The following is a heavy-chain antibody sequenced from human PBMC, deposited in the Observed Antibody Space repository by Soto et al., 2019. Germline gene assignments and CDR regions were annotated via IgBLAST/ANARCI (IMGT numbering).Heavy chain of an antibody. V-gene: IGHV1-69*13. D-gene: IGHD3-22*01. CDR3: ARRLYRRSYQHSSGYYSVHFNY. Sequence: SVKVSCKASGGTFSSYAISWVRQAPGQGLEWMGGIIPIFGTANYAQKFQGRVTITADESTSTAYMELSSLRSEDTAGYYCARRLYRRSYQHSSGYYSVHFNYGAQSTLVTVSS. CDR1: GGTFSSYA. J-gene: IGHJ4*02. CDR2: IIPIFGTA.